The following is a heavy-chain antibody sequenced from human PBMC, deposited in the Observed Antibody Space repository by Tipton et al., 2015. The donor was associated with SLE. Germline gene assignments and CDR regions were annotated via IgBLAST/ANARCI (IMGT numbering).Heavy chain of an antibody. CDR2: IHHSGSS. J-gene: IGHJ4*02. D-gene: IGHD3-22*01. V-gene: IGHV4-34*01. CDR3: ARDTWSYDSSGYYFDY. Sequence: TLSLTCAVYGGFFSGYYWSWVRQPPGKGLGWVGGIHHSGSSYSNPSLKSRVTISVATAKNQFSLMVSSVAAADTAVYYCARDTWSYDSSGYYFDYWGQGTLVTVSS. CDR1: GGFFSGYY.